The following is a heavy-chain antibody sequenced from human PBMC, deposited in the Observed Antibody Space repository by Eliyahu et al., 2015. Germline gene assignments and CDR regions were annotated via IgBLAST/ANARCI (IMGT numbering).Heavy chain of an antibody. CDR1: GGSLXSSSYY. CDR2: IYYSGST. J-gene: IGHJ4*02. D-gene: IGHD4-17*01. CDR3: ATLGDTTVTPPKVGDY. V-gene: IGHV4-39*01. Sequence: QLQLQESGPGLVKPSETLSLTCTVSGGSLXSSSYYWGWIRQPPGKGLEWIGSIYYSGSTYYNPSLKSRVTISVDTSKNQFSLKLSSVTAADTAVYYCATLGDTTVTPPKVGDYWGQGTLVTVSS.